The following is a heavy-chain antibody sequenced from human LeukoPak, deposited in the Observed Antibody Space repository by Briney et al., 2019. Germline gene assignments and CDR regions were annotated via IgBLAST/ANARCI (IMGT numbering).Heavy chain of an antibody. V-gene: IGHV1-58*01. CDR1: GFTFSNSA. J-gene: IGHJ4*02. CDR3: TSHPPFNSGRYCFDY. CDR2: IVVGSGNT. D-gene: IGHD1-26*01. Sequence: LVKVSCKASGFTFSNSAVQWVRQARGQRLEWIGWIVVGSGNTNYAQKFQERVTITRDMSTSTAYMELSSLRSEDTAVYYCTSHPPFNSGRYCFDYGAQGPLSTVSS.